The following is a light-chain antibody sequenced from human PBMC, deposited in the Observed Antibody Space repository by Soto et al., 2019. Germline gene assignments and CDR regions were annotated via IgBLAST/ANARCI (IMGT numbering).Light chain of an antibody. CDR1: SRNVGDVSL. CDR2: EAT. Sequence: QSVMTQPASVSGSPGQSIIISCAGSSRNVGDVSLVSWYQQYPGKAPQLSIYEATQRPAVTSTRFSGSKSGNTASLPISGLQAEDEADYYCCSYAGTCVFGGWTQLNFL. V-gene: IGLV2-23*01. J-gene: IGLJ3*02. CDR3: CSYAGTCV.